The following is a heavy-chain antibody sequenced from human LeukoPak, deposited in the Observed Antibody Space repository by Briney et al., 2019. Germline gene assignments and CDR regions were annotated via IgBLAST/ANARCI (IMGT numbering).Heavy chain of an antibody. J-gene: IGHJ4*02. Sequence: PSETLSLTCTVSGGSISSGSYYWSWIRQPPGEGLEWIGYIYHSGRTYYNPSLKSRVTISVDRSKNQFSLKLSSVTAADTAVYYCARVLGGSYYIGYWGQGTLVTVSS. V-gene: IGHV4-30-2*01. D-gene: IGHD1-26*01. CDR3: ARVLGGSYYIGY. CDR2: IYHSGRT. CDR1: GGSISSGSYY.